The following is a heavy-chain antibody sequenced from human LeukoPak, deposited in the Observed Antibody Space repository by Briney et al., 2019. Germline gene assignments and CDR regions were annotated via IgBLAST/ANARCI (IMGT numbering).Heavy chain of an antibody. CDR1: GGSFSGYY. V-gene: IGHV4-34*01. D-gene: IGHD3-16*02. J-gene: IGHJ3*02. CDR2: INHSGST. CDR3: ARARIMITFGGVIVPLGAFDI. Sequence: SETLSLTCAVYGGSFSGYYWSWIRQPPGKGLEWIGEINHSGSTNYNPSLKSRVTISVDTSKNQFSLKLSSVTAADTAVYYCARARIMITFGGVIVPLGAFDIWGQGTMVTVSS.